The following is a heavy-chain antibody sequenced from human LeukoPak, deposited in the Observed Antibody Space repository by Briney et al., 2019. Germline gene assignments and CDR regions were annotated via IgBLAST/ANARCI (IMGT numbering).Heavy chain of an antibody. D-gene: IGHD1-26*01. CDR3: ARNSGSYWGGVDY. Sequence: ASVKVSCKASGYTFTSYGISWVRQAPGQGLEWMGGIIPIFGTANYAQKFQGRVTITTDESTSTAYMELSSLRSEDTAVYYCARNSGSYWGGVDYWGQGTLVTVSS. J-gene: IGHJ4*02. CDR2: IIPIFGTA. V-gene: IGHV1-69*05. CDR1: GYTFTSYG.